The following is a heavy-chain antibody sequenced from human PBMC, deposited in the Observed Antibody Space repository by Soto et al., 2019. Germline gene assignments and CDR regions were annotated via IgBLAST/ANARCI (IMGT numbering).Heavy chain of an antibody. CDR1: GFTFSSYD. CDR2: IGTAGDT. V-gene: IGHV3-13*01. J-gene: IGHJ6*02. D-gene: IGHD6-19*01. CDR3: ARQSYSSGWYDYYYYYGMDV. Sequence: GGSLRLSCAACGFTFSSYDMHWVRQATGKGLEWVSAIGTAGDTYYPGSVKGRFTISRENAKNSLYLQMNSLRAGDTAVYYCARQSYSSGWYDYYYYYGMDVWGQGTTVTVSS.